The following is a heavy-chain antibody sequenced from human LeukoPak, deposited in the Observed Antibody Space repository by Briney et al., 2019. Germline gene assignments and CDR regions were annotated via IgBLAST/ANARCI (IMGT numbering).Heavy chain of an antibody. D-gene: IGHD6-25*01. Sequence: GGSLRLSCAASGFTFSAYGMHWIRQSPDKGLEWVGVIWYDGSKEYYGDSAKGRFTISKDDSKNTLYLQMNSQRADDTAVYYCARDGGSGIDYWGQGTLVTVSS. J-gene: IGHJ4*02. CDR2: IWYDGSKE. CDR3: ARDGGSGIDY. CDR1: GFTFSAYG. V-gene: IGHV3-33*01.